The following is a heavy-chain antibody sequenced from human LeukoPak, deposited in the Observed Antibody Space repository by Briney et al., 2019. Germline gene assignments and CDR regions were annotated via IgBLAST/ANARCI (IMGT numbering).Heavy chain of an antibody. V-gene: IGHV1-2*02. CDR3: AREEGIAAAGDY. CDR2: INPNSGGT. D-gene: IGHD6-13*01. CDR1: GYTFTGYY. Sequence: ASVKVSCKASGYTFTGYYMHWVRQAPGQGLEWMGWINPNSGGTNYAQKFQGRVTMTRDTSISTAYMELSRLRSDDTAVYYCAREEGIAAAGDYWGQGTLVTVSS. J-gene: IGHJ4*02.